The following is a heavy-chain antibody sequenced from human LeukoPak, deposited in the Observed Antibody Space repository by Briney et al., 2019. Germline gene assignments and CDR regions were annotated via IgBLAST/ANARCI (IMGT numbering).Heavy chain of an antibody. CDR2: VSAYSGDT. CDR1: GYTFTTYG. Sequence: ASVKVSCKASGYTFTTYGITWVRQAPGQGLEWMGWVSAYSGDTDYAQSLQGRVTMTTDTSTCTAYMELTTLRSDDTAVYYCARVWYDSGNHLYFYYGLDVWGQGTTVTVSS. D-gene: IGHD3-22*01. CDR3: ARVWYDSGNHLYFYYGLDV. V-gene: IGHV1-18*01. J-gene: IGHJ6*02.